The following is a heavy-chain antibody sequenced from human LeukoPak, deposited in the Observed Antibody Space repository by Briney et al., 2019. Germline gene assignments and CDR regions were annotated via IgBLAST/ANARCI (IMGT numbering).Heavy chain of an antibody. CDR3: AREVDYYDSSGHNWFDP. D-gene: IGHD3-22*01. Sequence: SQTLSLTCAISGDSVSANDAAWNWIRQSPSRGLEWLGRTYYRSKWYNDYAVSVKSRITINPDTSKNQFSLQLNSVTPEDTAVYYCAREVDYYDSSGHNWFDPWGQGTLVTVSS. J-gene: IGHJ5*02. CDR1: GDSVSANDAA. V-gene: IGHV6-1*01. CDR2: TYYRSKWYN.